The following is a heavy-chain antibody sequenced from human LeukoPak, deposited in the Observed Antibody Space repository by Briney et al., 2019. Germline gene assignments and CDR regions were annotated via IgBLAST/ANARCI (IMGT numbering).Heavy chain of an antibody. D-gene: IGHD3-22*01. J-gene: IGHJ4*02. CDR3: AKGSGAYDSSGYYEGYFDY. V-gene: IGHV3-23*01. CDR2: ISGSGGST. Sequence: GGSLRLSCAASGFTFSSYAMSWVRQAPGKGLEWVSAISGSGGSTYYADSVKGRFTISRDNSKNTLYLQMNSLRAEDTAVYYCAKGSGAYDSSGYYEGYFDYWGQGTLVTVSS. CDR1: GFTFSSYA.